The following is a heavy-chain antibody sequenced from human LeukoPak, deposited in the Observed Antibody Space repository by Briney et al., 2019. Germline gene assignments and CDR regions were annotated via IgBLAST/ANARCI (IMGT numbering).Heavy chain of an antibody. CDR2: IYSGGST. D-gene: IGHD3-22*01. J-gene: IGHJ4*02. CDR3: ARDLPHYYDSSGYLPLDY. CDR1: EFSVGSNY. V-gene: IGHV3-66*01. Sequence: GGSLRLSCAASEFSVGSNYMTWVRQAPGKGLEWVSLIYSGGSTYYADSVKGRFTISRDNSKNTLYLQMNSLRAEDTAVYYCARDLPHYYDSSGYLPLDYWGQGTLVTVSS.